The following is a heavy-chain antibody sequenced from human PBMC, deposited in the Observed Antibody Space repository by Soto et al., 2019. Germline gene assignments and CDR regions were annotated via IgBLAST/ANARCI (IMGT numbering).Heavy chain of an antibody. CDR3: ATGGYYPDY. D-gene: IGHD3-10*01. Sequence: RRLSCAGSGFTFSNAWMNWVRQAPGKGLEWVGRVKSKTHGGTTDYAAPMKGRFTISRDDSENTVFLQMNSLKTEDTAVYYCATGGYYPDYWGQGTLVTVSS. CDR2: VKSKTHGGTT. CDR1: GFTFSNAW. J-gene: IGHJ4*02. V-gene: IGHV3-15*01.